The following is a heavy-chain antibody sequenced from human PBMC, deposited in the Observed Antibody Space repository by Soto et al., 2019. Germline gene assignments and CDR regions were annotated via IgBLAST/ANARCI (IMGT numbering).Heavy chain of an antibody. Sequence: GFVRLFCAASGFPFRDYYMSCIRQAPGKGLEWVSYISSSGSTIYYADSVKGRFTISRDNAKNSLYLQMNSLRAEDTAVHYCASGTAGTGAFDIWGQGTMVTVSS. J-gene: IGHJ3*02. CDR3: ASGTAGTGAFDI. D-gene: IGHD6-13*01. V-gene: IGHV3-11*01. CDR2: ISSSGSTI. CDR1: GFPFRDYY.